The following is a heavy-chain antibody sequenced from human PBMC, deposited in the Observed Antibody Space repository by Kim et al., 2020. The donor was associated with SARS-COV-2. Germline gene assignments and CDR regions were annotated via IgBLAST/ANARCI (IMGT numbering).Heavy chain of an antibody. CDR3: GRARSGSDWYYNWIDV. Sequence: GGSLRLSCAASGFTFSSYWMSWVRQAPGKGLEWVANIKGGGSEYYAVDAVKGLITISSNNAKNSQHLKMNILSGEAAAVYYCGRARSGSDWYYNWIDVWG. D-gene: IGHD6-19*01. CDR2: IKGGGSEY. CDR1: GFTFSSYW. V-gene: IGHV3-7*01. J-gene: IGHJ6*01.